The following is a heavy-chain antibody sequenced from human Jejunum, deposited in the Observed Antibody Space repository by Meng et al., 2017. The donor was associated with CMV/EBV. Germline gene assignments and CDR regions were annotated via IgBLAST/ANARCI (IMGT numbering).Heavy chain of an antibody. Sequence: QVSLVESGGALVKPGGSLRLSCAASGFTFSDYYVTWIRQAPGKGLEWISYISSTGSITNYADTVMGRFTISRDNAKNSLYLDMNSLRVEDTAVYYCARIATVTTRQCLDYWGQGTLVTVSS. V-gene: IGHV3-11*06. CDR3: ARIATVTTRQCLDY. D-gene: IGHD4-11*01. CDR2: ISSTGSIT. CDR1: GFTFSDYY. J-gene: IGHJ4*02.